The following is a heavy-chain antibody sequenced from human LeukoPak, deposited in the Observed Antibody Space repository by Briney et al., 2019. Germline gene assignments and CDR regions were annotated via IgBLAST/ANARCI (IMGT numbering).Heavy chain of an antibody. CDR1: GFAFEEHG. V-gene: IGHV3-20*04. Sequence: GGSLRLSCTASGFAFEEHGMSWVRQVPGKALEWVSGINWSGGSTGYADPLRGRFTISRDNAKNSLYLQMDSLRAEDTALYYCARAPITSPFYFDYWGQGTLVTVSS. D-gene: IGHD2-2*01. CDR2: INWSGGST. J-gene: IGHJ4*02. CDR3: ARAPITSPFYFDY.